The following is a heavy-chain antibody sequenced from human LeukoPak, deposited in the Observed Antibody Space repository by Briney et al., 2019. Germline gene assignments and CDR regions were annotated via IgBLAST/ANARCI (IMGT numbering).Heavy chain of an antibody. J-gene: IGHJ4*02. CDR2: INPSGGST. D-gene: IGHD6-6*01. Sequence: ASVKVSCKASGYTFTSYYMHWVRQAPGQGLEWMGIINPSGGSTSYAQKFQGRVTMTRDTSTSTVYMELSSLRSEDTAVYYCARAWSSSSRGRSGQGYWGQGTLVTVSS. V-gene: IGHV1-46*01. CDR1: GYTFTSYY. CDR3: ARAWSSSSRGRSGQGY.